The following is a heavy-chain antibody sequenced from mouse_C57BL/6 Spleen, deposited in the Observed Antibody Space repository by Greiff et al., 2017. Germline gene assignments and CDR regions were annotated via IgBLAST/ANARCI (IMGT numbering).Heavy chain of an antibody. Sequence: QVQLKESGPGLVAPSQSLSITCTVSGFSLTSYAISWVRQPPGKGLEWLGVIWTGGGTNYNSALKSRLNVSKNNSKSQFFLKMNSLQTEDTASYYCARNDYYGSSPRWYFDVWGTGTTVTGSS. V-gene: IGHV2-9-1*01. CDR1: GFSLTSYA. CDR2: IWTGGGT. J-gene: IGHJ1*03. D-gene: IGHD1-1*01. CDR3: ARNDYYGSSPRWYFDV.